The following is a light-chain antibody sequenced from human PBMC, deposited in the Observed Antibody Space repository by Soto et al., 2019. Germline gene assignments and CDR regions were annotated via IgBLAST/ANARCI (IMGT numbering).Light chain of an antibody. Sequence: QSVVTQPPSASGTPGQRVAISCSGSSSNIGKNTVNWYQQLPGTAPKLLIYSVNQRPSGVPDRFSGSKSGTSASLAIRGLQSEDEADYYCAAWDDSLKTYVFGTGTKLTVL. CDR2: SVN. CDR3: AAWDDSLKTYV. CDR1: SSNIGKNT. V-gene: IGLV1-44*01. J-gene: IGLJ1*01.